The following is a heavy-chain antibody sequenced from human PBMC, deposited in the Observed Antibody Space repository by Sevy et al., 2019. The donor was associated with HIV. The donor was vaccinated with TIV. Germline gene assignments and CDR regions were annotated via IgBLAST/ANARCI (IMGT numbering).Heavy chain of an antibody. J-gene: IGHJ6*02. CDR2: IRSKAYGGTT. CDR1: GFTFDDYT. V-gene: IGHV3-49*04. Sequence: GGSPRLSCRASGFTFDDYTMSWVRQAPGKGLEWVAFIRSKAYGGTTEYAASVKGRFTISRDESKSIAYLQMNSLKTEDTAVYYCTRVEGAADWGMDVRGQGTTVTVSS. CDR3: TRVEGAADWGMDV. D-gene: IGHD1-26*01.